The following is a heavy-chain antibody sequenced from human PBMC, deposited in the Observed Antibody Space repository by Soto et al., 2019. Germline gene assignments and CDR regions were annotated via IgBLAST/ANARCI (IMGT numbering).Heavy chain of an antibody. D-gene: IGHD6-19*01. CDR2: MNPNSGNA. J-gene: IGHJ4*02. Sequence: QVQLVQSGAEVKKPGASVRVSCKASGYTFSSYDINWGRQAPGQGPEWVGWMNPNSGNAGYAQKGQGRVTMTRDTSINTAYMELSSLRSEDTALYSCVTHFSGSDYWGQGTLVTVSS. CDR3: VTHFSGSDY. CDR1: GYTFSSYD. V-gene: IGHV1-8*01.